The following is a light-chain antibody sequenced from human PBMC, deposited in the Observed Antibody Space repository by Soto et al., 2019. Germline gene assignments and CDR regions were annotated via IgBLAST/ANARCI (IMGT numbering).Light chain of an antibody. CDR3: LQHNAYPLT. J-gene: IGKJ4*01. CDR1: QDIGND. CDR2: AAS. Sequence: DIQMTQSPSSLSASVGDRVTITCRASQDIGNDVGWYQQKPGKDPKRLIFAASRLQSGVPSRFGGSGSGTEFILTVSSLQPEDFATYYCLQHNAYPLTFGGGTTVDIK. V-gene: IGKV1-17*01.